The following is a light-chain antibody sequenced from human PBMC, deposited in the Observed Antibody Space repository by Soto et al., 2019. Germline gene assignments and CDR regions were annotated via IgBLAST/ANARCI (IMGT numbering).Light chain of an antibody. CDR2: YTS. V-gene: IGKV3-15*01. CDR1: QSVGSH. J-gene: IGKJ3*01. CDR3: HQDNNWPLT. Sequence: EVVMTQSPATLSVSPGERATLSCRASQSVGSHLAWYQQKPGQAPRLLIYYTSTRATGIPARFSGSGSGTEVTLTISSLQSEDFAVYFCHQDNNWPLTFGPGTKVDIK.